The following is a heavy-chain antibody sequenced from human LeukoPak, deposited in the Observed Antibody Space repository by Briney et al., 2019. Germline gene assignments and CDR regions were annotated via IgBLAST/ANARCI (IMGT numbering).Heavy chain of an antibody. V-gene: IGHV3-21*01. CDR3: AELGITMIGGV. CDR2: ISTTSSYI. CDR1: GFIFSSYS. D-gene: IGHD3-10*02. J-gene: IGHJ6*04. Sequence: GGSLRLSCAASGFIFSSYSMNWVRQAPGKGLEWASFISTTSSYIYYADSVKGRFTISRDNAKNSLYLQMNSLRAEDTAVYYCAELGITMIGGVWGKGTTVTISS.